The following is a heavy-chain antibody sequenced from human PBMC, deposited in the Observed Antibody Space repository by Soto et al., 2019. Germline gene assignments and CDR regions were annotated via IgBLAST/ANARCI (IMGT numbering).Heavy chain of an antibody. CDR1: GGTFSSYA. J-gene: IGHJ4*02. CDR2: IIPIFGTA. Sequence: SVKVSCKASGGTFSSYAISWVRQAPGQGLEWMGGIIPIFGTANYAQKFQGRVTITADESTSTAYMELSSLRSEDTAVYYRTSAMVRGVITYFDYWGQGTPVTVSS. V-gene: IGHV1-69*13. CDR3: TSAMVRGVITYFDY. D-gene: IGHD3-10*01.